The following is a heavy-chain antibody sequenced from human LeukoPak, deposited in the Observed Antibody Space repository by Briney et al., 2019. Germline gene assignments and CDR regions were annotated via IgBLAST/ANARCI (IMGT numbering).Heavy chain of an antibody. CDR2: IKEDGSDK. V-gene: IGHV3-7*01. J-gene: IGHJ4*02. CDR1: GFTFSTYW. CDR3: ARDLSMGNTVLDY. Sequence: GGSRRLSCVASGFTFSTYWMNWVRQAPGKGLEWVATIKEDGSDKFYVDSVKGRFTISRDNAKNSLYLQMNSLRAEDTAVYYCARDLSMGNTVLDYWGQGILVTVSS. D-gene: IGHD4/OR15-4a*01.